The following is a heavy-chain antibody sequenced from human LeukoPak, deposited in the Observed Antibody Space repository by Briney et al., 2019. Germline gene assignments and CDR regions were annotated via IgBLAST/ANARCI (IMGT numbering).Heavy chain of an antibody. D-gene: IGHD3-10*01. Sequence: GSLRLSCAASGFTFSTCSMNWIRQPAGKGLEWIGRIYTSGSTNYNPSLKSRVTMSVDTSKNQFPLKLSSVTAADTAVYYCAREFGELDFDYWGQGTLVTVSS. J-gene: IGHJ4*02. CDR1: GFTFSTCS. CDR2: IYTSGST. CDR3: AREFGELDFDY. V-gene: IGHV4-4*07.